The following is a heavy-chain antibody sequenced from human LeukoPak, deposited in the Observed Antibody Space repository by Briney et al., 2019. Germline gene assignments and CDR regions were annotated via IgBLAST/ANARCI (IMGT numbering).Heavy chain of an antibody. D-gene: IGHD6-25*01. CDR2: ISGSGGNT. J-gene: IGHJ4*02. CDR1: GFTFSTYA. V-gene: IGHV3-23*01. CDR3: AKDRGFGAAASHSFYFDY. Sequence: PGGSLRLSCAASGFTFSTYAMSWVRQAPGKGLEWVSAISGSGGNTYYADSVKGRFTISRDNSKNTLYLQMNSLRAEDTAVYYCAKDRGFGAAASHSFYFDYWGQGTLVTVSS.